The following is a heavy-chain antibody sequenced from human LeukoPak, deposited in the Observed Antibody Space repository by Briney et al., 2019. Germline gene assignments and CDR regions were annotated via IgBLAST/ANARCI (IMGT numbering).Heavy chain of an antibody. CDR1: GGSISSYY. CDR2: IYTSGST. CDR3: ARDRGYYDSSGSLYYYYMDV. J-gene: IGHJ6*03. D-gene: IGHD3-22*01. V-gene: IGHV4-4*07. Sequence: SETLCLTCTVSGGSISSYYWSWIRQPAGKGLEWIGRIYTSGSTNYNPSLKSRVTMSVDTSKNQFSLKLSSVTAADTAVYYCARDRGYYDSSGSLYYYYMDVWGKGTTVTISS.